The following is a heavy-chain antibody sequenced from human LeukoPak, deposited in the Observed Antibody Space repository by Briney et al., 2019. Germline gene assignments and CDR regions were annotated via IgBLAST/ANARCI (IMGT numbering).Heavy chain of an antibody. Sequence: SETLSLTCTVSGGSISSSSYYWGWIRQPPGKGLEWIGSIYYSGSTYYNPSLKSRVTISVDRSKNQFSLRLTSVTAADTAVFYCARGGVGPTTNWFDPWGQGTLVTVSS. CDR2: IYYSGST. CDR1: GGSISSSSYY. J-gene: IGHJ5*02. CDR3: ARGGVGPTTNWFDP. D-gene: IGHD1-26*01. V-gene: IGHV4-39*07.